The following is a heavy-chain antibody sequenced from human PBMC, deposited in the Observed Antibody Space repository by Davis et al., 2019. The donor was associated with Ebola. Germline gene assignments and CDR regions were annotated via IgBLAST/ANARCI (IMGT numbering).Heavy chain of an antibody. V-gene: IGHV1-46*01. J-gene: IGHJ4*02. Sequence: AASVKVSCKASGYTFTSYYMHWVRQAPGQGLEWMGIINPSGGSTSYAQKFQGRVTMTRDTSTSTVHMELSSLRSEDTAVYYCARDGIPWLVRGYFDYWGQGTLVTVSS. D-gene: IGHD6-19*01. CDR1: GYTFTSYY. CDR2: INPSGGST. CDR3: ARDGIPWLVRGYFDY.